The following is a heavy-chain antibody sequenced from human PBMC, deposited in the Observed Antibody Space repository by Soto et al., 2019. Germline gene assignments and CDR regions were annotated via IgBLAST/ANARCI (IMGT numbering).Heavy chain of an antibody. CDR2: ISAYNGNT. Sequence: QVQLVQSGAEVKKPGASVKVSCKASGYTFTSYGISWVRQAPGQGLEWMGWISAYNGNTNYAQKLQGRVTMTTDTSTSTAYMELRSLRSADTAVYYCARTAPPYYYDSSGLDYWGQGTLVTVSS. CDR1: GYTFTSYG. J-gene: IGHJ4*02. CDR3: ARTAPPYYYDSSGLDY. V-gene: IGHV1-18*04. D-gene: IGHD3-22*01.